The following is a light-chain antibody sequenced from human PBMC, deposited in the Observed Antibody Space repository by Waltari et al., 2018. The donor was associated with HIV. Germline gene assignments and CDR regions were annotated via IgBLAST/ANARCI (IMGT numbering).Light chain of an antibody. J-gene: IGLJ2*01. Sequence: SALTQPASVSGSPGQSITISCPGTSSDVGGYNYVSWYQQHPGKAPKLMIYDASNRPSGVSNRFAGSKSGNTASLTISGLQAEDEADYYCSSYTSSSTFYVVFGGGTKLTVL. V-gene: IGLV2-14*03. CDR2: DAS. CDR3: SSYTSSSTFYVV. CDR1: SSDVGGYNY.